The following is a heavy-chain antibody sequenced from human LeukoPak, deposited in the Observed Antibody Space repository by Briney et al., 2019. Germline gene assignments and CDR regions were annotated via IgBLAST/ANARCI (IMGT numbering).Heavy chain of an antibody. J-gene: IGHJ4*02. D-gene: IGHD1-26*01. Sequence: GGSLRLSCAASGFTFTSFAMHWVRQAPGQRLEWMGWINPGNGNTKYSQKFQGRVTITRNTSASTAFMELSSLRSEDTAVYYCARDRGWELRHFDYWGQGTLVTVSS. CDR1: GFTFTSFA. CDR3: ARDRGWELRHFDY. V-gene: IGHV1-3*01. CDR2: INPGNGNT.